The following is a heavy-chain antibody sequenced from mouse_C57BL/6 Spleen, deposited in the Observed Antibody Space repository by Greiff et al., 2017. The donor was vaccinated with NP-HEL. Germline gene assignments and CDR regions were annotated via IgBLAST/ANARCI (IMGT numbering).Heavy chain of an antibody. D-gene: IGHD2-3*01. V-gene: IGHV10-1*01. CDR2: IRSKSNNYAT. J-gene: IGHJ1*03. CDR3: VRLGLLLYFDV. Sequence: EVMLVESGGGLVQPKGSLKLSCAASGFSFNTYAMNWVRQAPGKGLEWVARIRSKSNNYATYYADSVKDRFTISRDDSESMLYLQMNNLKTEDTAMYYCVRLGLLLYFDVWGTGTTVTVSS. CDR1: GFSFNTYA.